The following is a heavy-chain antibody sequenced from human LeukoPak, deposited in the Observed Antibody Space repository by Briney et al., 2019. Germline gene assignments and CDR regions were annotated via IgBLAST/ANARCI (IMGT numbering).Heavy chain of an antibody. Sequence: GGSLRLSCAASGFTFSSYSMNWVRQAPGKGLEWVSSISSSSSYIYYADSVKGRFTISRDNAKNSLYLQMNSLRAEDTAVYYCARDHGSSTSAARYYFDYWGQGTLVTVSS. CDR3: ARDHGSSTSAARYYFDY. D-gene: IGHD2-2*01. CDR2: ISSSSSYI. J-gene: IGHJ4*02. V-gene: IGHV3-21*01. CDR1: GFTFSSYS.